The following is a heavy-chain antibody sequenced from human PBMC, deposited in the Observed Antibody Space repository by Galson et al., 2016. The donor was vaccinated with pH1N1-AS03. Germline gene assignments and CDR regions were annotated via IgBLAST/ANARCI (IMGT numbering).Heavy chain of an antibody. D-gene: IGHD5-12*01. CDR3: ARDRGDLDY. J-gene: IGHJ4*02. Sequence: TLSLTCTVSGDSISGGSYFWSWIRQPAGRGLEWIGRVYSTGRSNYNPSLSSRVTISLDTSKNRFSLKLTSVTAADTAVYFCARDRGDLDYWGQGALVTVSS. CDR1: GDSISGGSYF. V-gene: IGHV4-61*02. CDR2: VYSTGRS.